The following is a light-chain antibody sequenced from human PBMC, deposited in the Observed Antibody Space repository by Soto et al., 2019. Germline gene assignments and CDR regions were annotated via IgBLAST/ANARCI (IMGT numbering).Light chain of an antibody. CDR1: SSDVGAYDH. Sequence: QSALTQPASVSGSPGQSITISCSGTSSDVGAYDHVSWYQQYPGKAPKFIIFEISNRPSGISSRFSGSRSGNTASLTISRLQAEDEAYYYFSSYTSRDTVIFGGGTKLTVL. J-gene: IGLJ2*01. V-gene: IGLV2-14*01. CDR2: EIS. CDR3: SSYTSRDTVI.